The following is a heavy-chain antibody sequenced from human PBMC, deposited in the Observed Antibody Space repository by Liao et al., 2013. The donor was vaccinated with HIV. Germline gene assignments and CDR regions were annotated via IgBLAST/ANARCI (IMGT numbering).Heavy chain of an antibody. CDR3: ANLTRLNWGLDY. J-gene: IGHJ4*02. D-gene: IGHD7-27*01. CDR2: INHTGTT. V-gene: IGHV4-34*07. CDR1: GGSFNAYY. Sequence: QVQLQQRGAGLLKPSEALSLTCTVNGGSFNAYYWIWIRQPPGKGLEWIGEINHTGTTNYNPSLKSRVVMSVDTSKNQFSLKVSSVTAADTAVYYCANLTRLNWGLDYWGQGTLVTVSS.